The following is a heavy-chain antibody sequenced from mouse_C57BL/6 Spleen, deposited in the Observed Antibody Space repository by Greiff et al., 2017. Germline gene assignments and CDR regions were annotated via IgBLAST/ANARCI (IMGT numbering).Heavy chain of an antibody. Sequence: VQLQQPGAELVMPGASVKLSCKASGYTFTSYWMHWVKQRPGQGLEWIGEIDPSDSYTNYNQKFKGKSTLTVDKSSSTAYMQLSSLTSEDSAVYYCARGGYYGSLYYFDDWGQGTTLTVSS. CDR3: ARGGYYGSLYYFDD. CDR1: GYTFTSYW. V-gene: IGHV1-69*01. J-gene: IGHJ2*01. D-gene: IGHD1-1*01. CDR2: IDPSDSYT.